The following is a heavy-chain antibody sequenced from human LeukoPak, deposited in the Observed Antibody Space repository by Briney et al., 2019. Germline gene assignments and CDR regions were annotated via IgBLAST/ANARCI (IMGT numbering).Heavy chain of an antibody. V-gene: IGHV3-23*01. Sequence: GGSLRLSCAASGFTFSTSAMSRVRQAPGKGLEWVSGISASGGSTYYVDSVKGRFTISRDNSKNTLYLQINILRAEDTAVYYCAKVGRADDYYFDYWGQGTLVTVSS. CDR1: GFTFSTSA. CDR2: ISASGGST. J-gene: IGHJ4*02. D-gene: IGHD3-3*01. CDR3: AKVGRADDYYFDY.